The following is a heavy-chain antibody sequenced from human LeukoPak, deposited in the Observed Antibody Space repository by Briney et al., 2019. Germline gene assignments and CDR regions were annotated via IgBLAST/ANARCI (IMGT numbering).Heavy chain of an antibody. V-gene: IGHV3-7*01. Sequence: PGGSLRLSCAASGLTFSTYWMSWVRQAPGKGLEWVANIKQDGSEKYYVDSVKGRFTISRDNAKNSLYLQMNSLRVEDTAVYYCAREDRRYFDWLLYGGMDVWGQGTTVTVSS. CDR2: IKQDGSEK. D-gene: IGHD3-9*01. J-gene: IGHJ6*02. CDR1: GLTFSTYW. CDR3: AREDRRYFDWLLYGGMDV.